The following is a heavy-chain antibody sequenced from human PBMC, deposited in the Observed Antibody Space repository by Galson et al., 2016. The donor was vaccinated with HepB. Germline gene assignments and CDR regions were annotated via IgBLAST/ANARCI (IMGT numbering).Heavy chain of an antibody. CDR1: GFTFSDAW. CDR3: ATYGSGKKFDF. V-gene: IGHV3-15*01. CDR2: IKDKSDGETV. J-gene: IGHJ4*02. Sequence: SLRLSCAASGFTFSDAWMTWVRQTPGKRLEWVGRIKDKSDGETVDYAAPVKGRFTISRDDSKTTLYLHMNSLRAEDTAIYFWATYGSGKKFDFWGQGTLVTVSS. D-gene: IGHD3-10*01.